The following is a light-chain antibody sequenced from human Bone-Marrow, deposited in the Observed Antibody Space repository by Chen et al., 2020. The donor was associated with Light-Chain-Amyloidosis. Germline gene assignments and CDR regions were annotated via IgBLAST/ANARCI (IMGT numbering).Light chain of an antibody. J-gene: IGLJ2*01. CDR1: NIGSTR. CDR3: QVWDRSRDRPV. V-gene: IGLV3-21*02. CDR2: DDS. Sequence: SYVLTQPSSVSVAPGQTATIACGGNNIGSTRVHWYQQRPGQAPLLVVYDDSDRPSGIPERVSGANSGNTATLTISRVEAGEEADYYCQVWDRSRDRPVFGGGTKLTVL.